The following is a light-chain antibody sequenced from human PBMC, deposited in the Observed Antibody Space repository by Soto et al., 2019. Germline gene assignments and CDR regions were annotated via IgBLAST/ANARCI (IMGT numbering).Light chain of an antibody. CDR2: LGS. CDR3: MQALQSPIP. Sequence: DIVLTQTPFSLPVTPGEPASISCRSTQSLLNSNGYNYLDWYLQKPGQSPQLLISLGSNRASGVPDRFSGSGSGTDFTLKISRVEGEDVGVYYCMQALQSPIPFGQGTRLEIK. V-gene: IGKV2-28*01. J-gene: IGKJ5*01. CDR1: QSLLNSNGYNY.